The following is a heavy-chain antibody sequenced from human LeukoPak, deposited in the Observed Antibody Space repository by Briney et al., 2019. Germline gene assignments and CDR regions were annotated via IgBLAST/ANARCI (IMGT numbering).Heavy chain of an antibody. CDR3: ARANYYDSREGVDY. CDR2: ISSSSTYI. V-gene: IGHV3-21*01. D-gene: IGHD3-22*01. Sequence: GGSLSLSCAASGFTFSTYSMNWVRQAPGKGLEWVSSISSSSTYICYADSVKGRFTISRDNAKNSLYLQMNRLRAEDTAVYYCARANYYDSREGVDYWGQGTLVTVSS. CDR1: GFTFSTYS. J-gene: IGHJ4*02.